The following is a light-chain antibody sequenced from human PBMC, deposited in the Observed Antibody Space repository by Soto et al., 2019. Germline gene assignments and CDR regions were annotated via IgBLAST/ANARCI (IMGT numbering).Light chain of an antibody. CDR2: EVG. J-gene: IGLJ3*02. CDR1: SSDVGPYNY. Sequence: QSALTQPASVSGSPGQSITISCTGTSSDVGPYNYVSWYQQHPGKAPKLMIYEVGNRPSGVPNRFTGSKSGNTASLTIAGLQTEDEADYYCSSYTTTSTLVFGGGTKLTVL. CDR3: SSYTTTSTLV. V-gene: IGLV2-14*01.